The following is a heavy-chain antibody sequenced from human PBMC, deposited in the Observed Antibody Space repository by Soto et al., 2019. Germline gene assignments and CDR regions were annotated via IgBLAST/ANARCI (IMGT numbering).Heavy chain of an antibody. Sequence: QVQLVQSGAEVKKPGASVKVSCKASGYSFTSHGITWMRQAPGQGLEWMGWISGYNGNTKYAQNLQDRVTMTTDTSTSTAYMELRSLRSDGTAVYYCARDLYGSGTYSLYWGQGTLVTVSS. CDR1: GYSFTSHG. V-gene: IGHV1-18*04. J-gene: IGHJ4*02. D-gene: IGHD3-10*01. CDR3: ARDLYGSGTYSLY. CDR2: ISGYNGNT.